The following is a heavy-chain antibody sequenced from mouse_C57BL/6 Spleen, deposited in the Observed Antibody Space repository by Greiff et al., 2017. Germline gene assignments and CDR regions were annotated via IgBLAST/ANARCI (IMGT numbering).Heavy chain of an antibody. CDR3: ARLPYGYDFDY. Sequence: EVQLQQSGPVLVKPGASVKMSCKASGYTFTDYYMNWVKQSHGKSLEWIGVINPYNGGTSYNQKFKGKATLTVDKSSSTAYMELNSLTSEDSAVYYCARLPYGYDFDYWGQGTTLTVSS. J-gene: IGHJ2*01. CDR1: GYTFTDYY. V-gene: IGHV1-19*01. CDR2: INPYNGGT. D-gene: IGHD2-2*01.